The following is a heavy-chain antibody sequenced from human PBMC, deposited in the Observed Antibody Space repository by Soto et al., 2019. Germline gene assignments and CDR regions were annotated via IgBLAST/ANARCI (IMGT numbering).Heavy chain of an antibody. CDR1: GFTFSDHY. J-gene: IGHJ5*02. V-gene: IGHV3-72*01. CDR3: ARGISSSGSYNWFDP. D-gene: IGHD1-26*01. Sequence: GGSLRLSCAASGFTFSDHYMDWVRQAPGKGLEWVGRTRNKANSYTTEYAASVKGRFTISRDDSKNSLYLQMNSLKTEDTAVYYCARGISSSGSYNWFDPWGQGTLVTVSS. CDR2: TRNKANSYTT.